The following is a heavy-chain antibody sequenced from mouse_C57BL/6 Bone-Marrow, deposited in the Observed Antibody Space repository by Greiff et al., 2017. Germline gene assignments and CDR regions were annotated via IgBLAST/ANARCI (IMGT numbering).Heavy chain of an antibody. CDR1: GYTFTSYW. J-gene: IGHJ3*01. D-gene: IGHD2-3*01. CDR2: IHPNSGST. V-gene: IGHV1-64*01. Sequence: QVQLQQPGAELVKPGASVKLSCKASGYTFTSYWMHWVKQRPGQGLEWIGMIHPNSGSTNYNEKFKSKATLTVDKSSSTAYMQLSSLTSEDSAVYYGARRDGYYDWVWFAYWGQGTLVTVSA. CDR3: ARRDGYYDWVWFAY.